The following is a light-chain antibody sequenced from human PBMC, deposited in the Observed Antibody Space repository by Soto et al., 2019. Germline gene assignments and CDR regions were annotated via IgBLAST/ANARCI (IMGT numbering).Light chain of an antibody. Sequence: DIVMTQSPLSLPVTPGEPASISCRSSQSLLHSNGYTYLDWYLQKPGQSPQLLIYGGSNRASGVPDRFSGSGSGTDFTLKISRVEAEDVGVYYCMQGTHWPPYTFGQGTKVDIK. CDR1: QSLLHSNGYTY. J-gene: IGKJ2*01. V-gene: IGKV2-28*01. CDR2: GGS. CDR3: MQGTHWPPYT.